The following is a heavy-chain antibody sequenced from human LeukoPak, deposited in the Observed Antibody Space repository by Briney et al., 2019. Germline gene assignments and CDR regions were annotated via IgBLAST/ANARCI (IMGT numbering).Heavy chain of an antibody. CDR3: ARDTTIFGVVSTNNWFDP. CDR1: GYTFTAYY. V-gene: IGHV1-2*02. CDR2: INPNSDDT. D-gene: IGHD3-3*01. J-gene: IGHJ5*02. Sequence: ASVKVSCKASGYTFTAYYMHWVRQAPGQGLEWMGWINPNSDDTNYAQKFQGRVTMTRDTSINTAYMELSRLTSDDTAVYYCARDTTIFGVVSTNNWFDPWGQGTLVTVSS.